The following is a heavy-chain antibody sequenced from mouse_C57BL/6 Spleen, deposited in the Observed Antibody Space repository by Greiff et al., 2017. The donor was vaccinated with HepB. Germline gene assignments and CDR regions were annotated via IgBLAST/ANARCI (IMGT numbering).Heavy chain of an antibody. CDR3: ARGGYDGYLDY. CDR2: FYPYNDET. CDR1: GYTFTTYP. Sequence: VQLQQSGAELVKPGASVKMSCKASGYTFTTYPIEWMKQNHGKSLVWIGNFYPYNDETKYNEKFKGKSTFTVEKSFSTVYLELSRLTYDVSAAYYCARGGYDGYLDYWGQGTTLTVSS. D-gene: IGHD2-3*01. V-gene: IGHV1-47*01. J-gene: IGHJ2*01.